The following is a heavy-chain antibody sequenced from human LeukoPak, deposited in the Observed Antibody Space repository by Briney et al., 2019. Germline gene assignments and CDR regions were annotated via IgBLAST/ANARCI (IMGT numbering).Heavy chain of an antibody. V-gene: IGHV7-4-1*01. CDR3: ARDLYSSGDNWFDP. D-gene: IGHD6-19*01. Sequence: GASVKASCKASGYTFNSYAMNWVRQAPGQGLEWMGWNHTNTGNPTYAQGFTGRFVFSLDTSVSTAYLQICRLKAEDTAVYYCARDLYSSGDNWFDPWGQGALVTVSS. CDR1: GYTFNSYA. J-gene: IGHJ5*02. CDR2: NHTNTGNP.